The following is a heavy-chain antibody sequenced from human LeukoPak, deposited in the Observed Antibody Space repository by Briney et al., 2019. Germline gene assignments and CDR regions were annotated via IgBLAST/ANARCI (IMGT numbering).Heavy chain of an antibody. CDR3: ATRRARSEGYYSHFDY. CDR1: GGSFSGYY. V-gene: IGHV4-34*01. Sequence: SETLSLTCAVYGGSFSGYYWSWIRQPPGKGLEWIGEFNHSGSTNYNPSLKSRVTISVDTSKNQFSLKLSSVTAADTAVYYCATRRARSEGYYSHFDYWGQGTLVTVSS. D-gene: IGHD3-22*01. CDR2: FNHSGST. J-gene: IGHJ4*02.